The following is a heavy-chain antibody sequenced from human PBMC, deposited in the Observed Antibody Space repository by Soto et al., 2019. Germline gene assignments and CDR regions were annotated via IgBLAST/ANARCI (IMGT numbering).Heavy chain of an antibody. CDR2: IYYSGST. D-gene: IGHD6-19*01. CDR3: AREQWLVQVSNAFDI. Sequence: SETLSLTCTVSGGSVSSGSYYCSWIRQPPGKGLEWIGYIYYSGSTNYNPSLKSRVTISVDTSKNQFSLKLSSVTAADTAVYYCAREQWLVQVSNAFDIWGQGTMVTVSS. V-gene: IGHV4-61*01. J-gene: IGHJ3*02. CDR1: GGSVSSGSYY.